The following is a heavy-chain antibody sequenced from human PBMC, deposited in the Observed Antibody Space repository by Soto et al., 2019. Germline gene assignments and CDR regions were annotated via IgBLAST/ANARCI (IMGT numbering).Heavy chain of an antibody. J-gene: IGHJ3*02. CDR3: ARDDYYDSSGYTLTTFDI. V-gene: IGHV1-69*01. CDR1: GGTFSSYA. CDR2: IIPIFGTA. D-gene: IGHD3-22*01. Sequence: QVQLVQSGAEVKKPGSSVKVSCKASGGTFSSYAISWVRQAPGQGLEWMGGIIPIFGTANYAQKFQGRVTITADESTSTAYMELCSLRSEDTALYYCARDDYYDSSGYTLTTFDIWGQGTMVTVSS.